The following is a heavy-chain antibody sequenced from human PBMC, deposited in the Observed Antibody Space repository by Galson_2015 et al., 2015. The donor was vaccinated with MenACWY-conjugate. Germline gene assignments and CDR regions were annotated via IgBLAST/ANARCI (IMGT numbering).Heavy chain of an antibody. Sequence: SLRLSCAASGFILSSTSYMSWVRQAPGKGPEWMSIIYSGGGTYYAEAVKGRFTISQENAKKKGYFQMGNVRAEDTALYYCATTRAPYGGYAGEYYFDHWGQGALVTVSS. CDR3: ATTRAPYGGYAGEYYFDH. D-gene: IGHD5-12*01. CDR2: IYSGGGT. J-gene: IGHJ4*02. CDR1: GFILSSTS. V-gene: IGHV3-66*01.